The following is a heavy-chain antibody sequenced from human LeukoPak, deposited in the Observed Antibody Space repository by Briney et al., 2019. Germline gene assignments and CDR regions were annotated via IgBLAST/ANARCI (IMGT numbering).Heavy chain of an antibody. D-gene: IGHD5-24*01. J-gene: IGHJ4*02. Sequence: GGSLRLSCAASGFTFSSYSMNWVRQAPGKGLEWLSYISSSSSYTNYADSVKGRFTISRDNAKNSLYLQLNSLRAEDTAVYYCARHRDREATDSWGQGTLVTVSS. CDR3: ARHRDREATDS. CDR1: GFTFSSYS. CDR2: ISSSSSYT. V-gene: IGHV3-21*05.